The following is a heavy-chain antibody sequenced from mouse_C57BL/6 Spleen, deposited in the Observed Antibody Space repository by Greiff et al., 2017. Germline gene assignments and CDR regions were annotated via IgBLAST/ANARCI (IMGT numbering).Heavy chain of an antibody. CDR2: ISDGGSYT. J-gene: IGHJ2*01. V-gene: IGHV5-4*01. CDR1: GFTFSSYA. Sequence: EVQGVESGGGLVKPGGSLKLSCAASGFTFSSYAMSWVRQTPEKRLEWVATISDGGSYTYYPDNVKGRFTISRDNAKNNLYLQMSHLKSEDTAMYYCARDHGSHFDYWGQGTTLTVSS. CDR3: ARDHGSHFDY.